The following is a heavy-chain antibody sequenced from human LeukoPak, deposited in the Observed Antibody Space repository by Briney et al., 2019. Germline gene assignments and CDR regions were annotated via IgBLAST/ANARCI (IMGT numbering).Heavy chain of an antibody. CDR2: ISSNGGST. J-gene: IGHJ3*02. Sequence: GGSLRLSCAASGFTFSYYAMHWVRQAPGKGLEYVSAISSNGGSTYYANSVKGRFTISRDNSKNTLYLRMGSLRGEDLAVYYCARGRSSSPLDAFDIWGQGTMVTVSS. D-gene: IGHD6-6*01. CDR1: GFTFSYYA. V-gene: IGHV3-64*01. CDR3: ARGRSSSPLDAFDI.